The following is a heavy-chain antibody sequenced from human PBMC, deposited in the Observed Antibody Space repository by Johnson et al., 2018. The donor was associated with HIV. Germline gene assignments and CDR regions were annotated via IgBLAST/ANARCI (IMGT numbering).Heavy chain of an antibody. Sequence: QVQLVESGGGVVQPGTSLRLSCAASGFTFSKFGMHWVRQAPGKGLEWVAVIWYDGKNKHVADSLKGRFTISRDNSKNTLYLQMNSLRAEDTAVYYCARDRGWELLLGAFDIWGQGTMVTVSS. CDR3: ARDRGWELLLGAFDI. CDR1: GFTFSKFG. D-gene: IGHD1-26*01. V-gene: IGHV3-33*01. CDR2: IWYDGKNK. J-gene: IGHJ3*02.